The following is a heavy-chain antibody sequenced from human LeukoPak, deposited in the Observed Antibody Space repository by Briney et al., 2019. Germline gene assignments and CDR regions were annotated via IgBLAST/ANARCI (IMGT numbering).Heavy chain of an antibody. CDR3: AGTYYDILTGHFDY. J-gene: IGHJ4*02. Sequence: GGSLRLSCAASGFTFSSYWMHWVRQAPGKGLVWVSRINSDGSSTIHADSVKGRFTISRDNAKNSLYLQMNSLRAEDTAVYYCAGTYYDILTGHFDYWGQGTLVTVSS. V-gene: IGHV3-74*01. CDR1: GFTFSSYW. CDR2: INSDGSST. D-gene: IGHD3-9*01.